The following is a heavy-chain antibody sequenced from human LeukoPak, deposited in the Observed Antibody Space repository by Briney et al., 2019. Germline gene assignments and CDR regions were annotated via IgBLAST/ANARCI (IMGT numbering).Heavy chain of an antibody. V-gene: IGHV4-39*07. D-gene: IGHD3-22*01. J-gene: IGHJ1*01. CDR1: GGSISSSSYY. Sequence: PSETLSLTCTVSGGSISSSSYYWGWIRQPPGKGLEWIGCMSYSRGTYYNPSLRSRVTFSVDTSKNQFSLKLTSVTAADTAVYYCARETNVYYYDSSGNLPEDFGHWGQGTLVTVSS. CDR3: ARETNVYYYDSSGNLPEDFGH. CDR2: MSYSRGT.